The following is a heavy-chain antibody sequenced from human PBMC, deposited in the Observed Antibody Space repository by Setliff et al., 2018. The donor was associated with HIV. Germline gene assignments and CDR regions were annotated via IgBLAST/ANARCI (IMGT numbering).Heavy chain of an antibody. CDR2: IYSSGST. Sequence: SETLSLTCTVSGGSMSTYYWTWIRQPPGKGLEWIGNIYSSGSTSYNPSLKSRVTLSVDTSKNQFSLRMNFVTAADTAVYYCARGSSGWTFDYWGQGTLVTVSS. CDR1: GGSMSTYY. J-gene: IGHJ4*02. V-gene: IGHV4-59*01. D-gene: IGHD6-19*01. CDR3: ARGSSGWTFDY.